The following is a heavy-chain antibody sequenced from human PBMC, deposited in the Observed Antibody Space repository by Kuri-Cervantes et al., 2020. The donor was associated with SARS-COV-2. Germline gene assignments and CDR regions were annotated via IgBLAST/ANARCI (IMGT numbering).Heavy chain of an antibody. CDR2: IKSKIDGATI. Sequence: GESLKISCAASGFTFSNAWMSWVRQAPGKGLEWVGRIKSKIDGATIDYAEPVKGRFTISREDSKNTLYLQLNSLQTEDTAMYYCTTDLTSDAYAIWGLGTKVTVSS. D-gene: IGHD3-9*01. J-gene: IGHJ3*02. CDR3: TTDLTSDAYAI. CDR1: GFTFSNAW. V-gene: IGHV3-15*01.